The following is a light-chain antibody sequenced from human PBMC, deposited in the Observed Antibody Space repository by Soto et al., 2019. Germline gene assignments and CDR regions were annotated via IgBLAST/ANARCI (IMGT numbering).Light chain of an antibody. CDR1: RRISTW. J-gene: IGKJ1*01. CDR3: QQYKSYWT. CDR2: DAS. V-gene: IGKV1-5*01. Sequence: QMTQSPSSLSASVGDRITITCRASRRISTWLAWYQQKPGKAPKLLISDASSLETGVPSRFSGSGSGPEFSLTVNSLQPDDFATYYCQQYKSYWTFGQGTKV.